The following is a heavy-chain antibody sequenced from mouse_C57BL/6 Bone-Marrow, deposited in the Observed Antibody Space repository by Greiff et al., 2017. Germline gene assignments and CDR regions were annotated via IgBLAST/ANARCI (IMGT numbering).Heavy chain of an antibody. CDR3: ARIYYYGSSPAWFAY. D-gene: IGHD1-1*01. CDR1: GYTFTSYW. Sequence: QVQLQQPGAELVKPGASVKLSCKASGYTFTSYWMHWVKQRPGQGLEWIGMIHPNSGSTNYNEKFKSKATLTVDKSSSTAYMQLSSLTSEDSAVYYCARIYYYGSSPAWFAYWCQGTLVTVSA. V-gene: IGHV1-64*01. J-gene: IGHJ3*01. CDR2: IHPNSGST.